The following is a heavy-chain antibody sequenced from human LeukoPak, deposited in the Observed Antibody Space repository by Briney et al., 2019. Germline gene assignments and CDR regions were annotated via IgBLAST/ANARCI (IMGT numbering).Heavy chain of an antibody. CDR1: GFPFSSYA. Sequence: QPGGSLRLSCAASGFPFSSYAMSWVRQAPGKGLEWVSSISGSGDSTFYADSGKGRLTICRDNCKNKVCVQMNRQRDEDTAVYYCAKYYYCLGSYGRCFDYWGQGTLVTVSS. CDR2: ISGSGDST. D-gene: IGHD3-10*01. J-gene: IGHJ4*02. V-gene: IGHV3-23*01. CDR3: AKYYYCLGSYGRCFDY.